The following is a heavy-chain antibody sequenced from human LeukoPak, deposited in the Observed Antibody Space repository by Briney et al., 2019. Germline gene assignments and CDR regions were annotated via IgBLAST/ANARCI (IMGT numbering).Heavy chain of an antibody. CDR2: INAGNGNT. CDR3: ARDGGWEAYSSSWYGFDY. V-gene: IGHV1-3*03. Sequence: ASVKVSCKASGYTFTSYAMHWVRQAPGQRLEWMGWINAGNGNTKYSQGFQGRVTITRDTSASTAYMELSSLRSEDMAVYYCARDGGWEAYSSSWYGFDYWGQGTLVTVSS. D-gene: IGHD6-13*01. J-gene: IGHJ4*02. CDR1: GYTFTSYA.